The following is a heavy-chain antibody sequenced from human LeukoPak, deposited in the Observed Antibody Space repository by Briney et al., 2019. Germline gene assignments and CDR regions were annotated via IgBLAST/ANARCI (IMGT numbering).Heavy chain of an antibody. D-gene: IGHD3-16*01. CDR2: INHSGST. J-gene: IGHJ4*02. Sequence: SETLSLTCAVYGGSFSGYYWSWIRQPPGKGLEWIGEINHSGSTNYNPSLKSRVTISVDTSKNQFSLKLSSVTAADTAVYYCARDASRSGPYDYWGQGTLVTVSS. CDR1: GGSFSGYY. V-gene: IGHV4-34*01. CDR3: ARDASRSGPYDY.